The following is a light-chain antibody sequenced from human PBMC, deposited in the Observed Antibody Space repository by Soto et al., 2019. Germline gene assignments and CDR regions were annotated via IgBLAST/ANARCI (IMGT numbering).Light chain of an antibody. CDR1: QSLTSNY. CDR2: GAS. CDR3: KQYGNS. Sequence: EIVLTQSPGTLSLSPGERATLSCRASQSLTSNYLAWYQQKPGQAPRLLIYGASSRATGIPDRFSGSGSGTDFTVTISRREPEDFAVYFCKQYGNSFGGGTRVEI. J-gene: IGKJ4*01. V-gene: IGKV3-20*01.